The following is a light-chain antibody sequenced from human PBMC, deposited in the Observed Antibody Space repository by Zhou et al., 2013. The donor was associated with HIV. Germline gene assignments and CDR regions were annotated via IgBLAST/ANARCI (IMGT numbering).Light chain of an antibody. CDR3: QQYNTYPFT. CDR1: QTISSW. V-gene: IGKV1-5*03. Sequence: DIQMTQSPSTLSASVGDRVTITCRASQTISSWLAWYQQKPGKAPKVLIYKASSLESGVPLRFSGSRSGSEFTLTISSLQPDDSATYYCQQYNTYPFTFGQGTRLEI. J-gene: IGKJ5*01. CDR2: KAS.